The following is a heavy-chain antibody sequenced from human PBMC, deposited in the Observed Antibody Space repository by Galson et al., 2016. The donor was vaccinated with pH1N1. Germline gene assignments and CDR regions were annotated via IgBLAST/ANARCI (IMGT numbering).Heavy chain of an antibody. CDR2: INQDAGVK. V-gene: IGHV3-7*03. Sequence: SLRLSCAASGLTFSNYWMGWVRQAPGRGLEWVANINQDAGVKYYVDSVNGRFTISRDTSKNMLFLHMNTLRAEDTALYYCAFDTVPNGADHWGQGTLVTVSS. D-gene: IGHD4-17*01. CDR3: AFDTVPNGADH. J-gene: IGHJ5*02. CDR1: GLTFSNYW.